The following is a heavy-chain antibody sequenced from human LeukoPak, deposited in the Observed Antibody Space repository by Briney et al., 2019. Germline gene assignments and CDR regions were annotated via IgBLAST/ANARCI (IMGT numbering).Heavy chain of an antibody. D-gene: IGHD3-22*01. J-gene: IGHJ4*02. Sequence: GGSLRLSCAASGFTFSSDGMTWVRQAPGKGLEWVSSISASGDGTVYADSVKGRFTISRDNSKNTLYLQMNSLRAEDTAVYYCAKGGCTSGYCGFDYWGQGTLVTVSS. CDR3: AKGGCTSGYCGFDY. V-gene: IGHV3-23*01. CDR1: GFTFSSDG. CDR2: ISASGDGT.